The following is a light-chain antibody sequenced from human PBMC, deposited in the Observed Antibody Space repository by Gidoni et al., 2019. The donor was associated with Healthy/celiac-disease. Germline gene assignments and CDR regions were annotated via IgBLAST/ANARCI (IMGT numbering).Light chain of an antibody. V-gene: IGKV1-8*01. CDR2: AAS. Sequence: AIRMTQSPSSFSASTGDRVTITCRASQGISSYLAWYQQKPWKAPKLLIYAASTLQSGVPSRFSGSGSGTDFTLTISCLQSEDFATYYCQQYYSYPWTFXXXTKVEIK. CDR1: QGISSY. CDR3: QQYYSYPWT. J-gene: IGKJ1*01.